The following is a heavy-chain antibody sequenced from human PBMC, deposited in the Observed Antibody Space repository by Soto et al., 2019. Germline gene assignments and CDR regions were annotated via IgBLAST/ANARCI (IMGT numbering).Heavy chain of an antibody. D-gene: IGHD3-3*01. J-gene: IGHJ5*02. CDR1: GCSNSIYY. CDR2: IYYSGST. V-gene: IGHV4-59*01. Sequence: SETLSLTCTASGCSNSIYYWSWTLQPPGKGLEWIGYIYYSGSTNYNPSLKSRVTISVDTSKNQFSLKLSSVTAADTAVYYCARCFLLEDRINWFDPWGQGTLVTVSS. CDR3: ARCFLLEDRINWFDP.